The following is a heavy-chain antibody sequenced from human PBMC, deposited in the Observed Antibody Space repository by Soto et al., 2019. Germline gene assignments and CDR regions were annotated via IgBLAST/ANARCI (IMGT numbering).Heavy chain of an antibody. CDR2: IYIGGST. CDR1: GFTVSSNY. J-gene: IGHJ4*02. Sequence: EVPLVESGGGLIQPGGSLRLSCAASGFTVSSNYMSWVRQAPGKGLEWVSVIYIGGSTYYADSVKGRFTISRDNSKNTLYLQMNSLRAEDTAVYYCAREAYGDYVGGFDYWGQGTLVTVSS. CDR3: AREAYGDYVGGFDY. D-gene: IGHD4-17*01. V-gene: IGHV3-53*01.